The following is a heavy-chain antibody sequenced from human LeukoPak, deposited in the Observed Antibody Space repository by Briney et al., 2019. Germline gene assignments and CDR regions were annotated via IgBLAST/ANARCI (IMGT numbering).Heavy chain of an antibody. CDR2: ISSSSSYI. Sequence: GGSLRLSCAASGFTFSSYSMNWVRQAPGKGLEWVSSISSSSSYIYYADSVKGRFTISRDNAKNSLYLQMNSLRAGDTAVYYCAREVAVAGPDYWGQGTLVTVSS. J-gene: IGHJ4*02. V-gene: IGHV3-21*01. D-gene: IGHD6-13*01. CDR1: GFTFSSYS. CDR3: AREVAVAGPDY.